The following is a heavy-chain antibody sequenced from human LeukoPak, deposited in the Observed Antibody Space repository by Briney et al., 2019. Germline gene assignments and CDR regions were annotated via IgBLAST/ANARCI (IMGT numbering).Heavy chain of an antibody. CDR2: INWNGGST. D-gene: IGHD3-10*01. CDR1: RFTFDDYG. Sequence: GGSLRLSCAASRFTFDDYGMSWVRQAPGKGLEWVSGINWNGGSTGYADSVKGRFTISRDNAKNSLYLQMNSLRAEDTALYYCARAGSGSYSPYYYYYMDVWGKGTTVTVSS. CDR3: ARAGSGSYSPYYYYYMDV. J-gene: IGHJ6*03. V-gene: IGHV3-20*04.